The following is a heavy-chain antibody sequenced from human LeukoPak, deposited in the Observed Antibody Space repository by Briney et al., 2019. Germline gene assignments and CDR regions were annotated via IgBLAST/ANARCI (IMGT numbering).Heavy chain of an antibody. V-gene: IGHV3-30*02. CDR2: IRYDGSNK. CDR1: GFTFSDYY. CDR3: AKEQRLWFGELLSDY. J-gene: IGHJ4*02. Sequence: PGGSLRLSCAASGFTFSDYYMCWIRQAPGKGLEWVAFIRYDGSNKYYADSVKGRFTISRDNSKNTLYLQMNSLRAEDTAVYYCAKEQRLWFGELLSDYWGQGTLVTVSS. D-gene: IGHD3-10*01.